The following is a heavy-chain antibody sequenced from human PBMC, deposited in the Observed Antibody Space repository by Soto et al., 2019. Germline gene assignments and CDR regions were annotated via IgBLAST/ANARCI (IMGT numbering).Heavy chain of an antibody. D-gene: IGHD3-10*01. CDR2: IIPILGIA. CDR3: ARDEVVRGVIMRGMDV. V-gene: IGHV1-69*08. Sequence: QVQLVQSGAEVKRHGSSLKVSCKASGGTFSSYTISWVRQAPGQGLEWMGRIIPILGIANYAQKFQGRVTITADKSTSTAYMELSSLRSEDTAVYYCARDEVVRGVIMRGMDVWGQGTTVTVSS. J-gene: IGHJ6*02. CDR1: GGTFSSYT.